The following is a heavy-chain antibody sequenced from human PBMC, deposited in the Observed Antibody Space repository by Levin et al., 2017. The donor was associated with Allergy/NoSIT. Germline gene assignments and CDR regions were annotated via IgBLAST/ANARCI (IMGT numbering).Heavy chain of an antibody. CDR1: GFTFSSYA. Sequence: GESLKISCAASGFTFSSYAMSWVRQAPGKGLEWVSAISGSGGSTYYADSVKGRFTISRDNSKNTLYLQMNSLRAEDTAVYYCAKACCSGGSNYYYYYYMDVWGKGTTVTVSS. CDR3: AKACCSGGSNYYYYYYMDV. CDR2: ISGSGGST. D-gene: IGHD2-15*01. V-gene: IGHV3-23*01. J-gene: IGHJ6*03.